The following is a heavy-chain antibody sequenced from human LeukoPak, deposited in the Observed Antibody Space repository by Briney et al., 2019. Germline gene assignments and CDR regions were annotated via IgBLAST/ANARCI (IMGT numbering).Heavy chain of an antibody. CDR2: INPYTGGT. Sequence: GASVKVSCKASGYTFTVYYMHWVRQAPGQGLEWMGRINPYTGGTNYAQTFQGRVTMTRDTSISTAYMELSSLRSDDTAVYYCARGISLDGSGSYYSDVGQYWGQGTLVTVSS. CDR3: ARGISLDGSGSYYSDVGQY. J-gene: IGHJ4*02. D-gene: IGHD3-10*01. CDR1: GYTFTVYY. V-gene: IGHV1-2*06.